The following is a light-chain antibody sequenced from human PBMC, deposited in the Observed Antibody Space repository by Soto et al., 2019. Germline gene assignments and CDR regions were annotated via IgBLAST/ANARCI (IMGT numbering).Light chain of an antibody. CDR2: QAS. CDR1: ENINKW. J-gene: IGKJ2*03. Sequence: DIQMTQSPSTLSASVGERVTITCRASENINKWLAWYQQRPGTVPKLLIYQASNLESGVPARFSGSGSGTDFTLTTSSLQPEDFATYYCQHYKISTRYSFGQGTKVEIK. V-gene: IGKV1-5*03. CDR3: QHYKISTRYS.